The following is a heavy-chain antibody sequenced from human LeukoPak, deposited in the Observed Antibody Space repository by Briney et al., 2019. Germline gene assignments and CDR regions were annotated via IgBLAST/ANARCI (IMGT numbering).Heavy chain of an antibody. J-gene: IGHJ4*02. D-gene: IGHD3-3*01. CDR3: ARGMYYDFWSGYYTPFDY. V-gene: IGHV3-21*01. CDR2: ISSSSSYI. CDR1: GFTFSSYS. Sequence: GGSLRLSCAASGFTFSSYSMNWVRQAPGKGLELVSSISSSSSYIYYADSVKGRFTISRDNAKNSLYLQMNSLRAEDTAVYYCARGMYYDFWSGYYTPFDYWGQGTLVTVSS.